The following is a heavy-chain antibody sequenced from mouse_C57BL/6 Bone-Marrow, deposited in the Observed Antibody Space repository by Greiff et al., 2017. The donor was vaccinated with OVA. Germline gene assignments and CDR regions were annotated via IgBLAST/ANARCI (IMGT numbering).Heavy chain of an antibody. CDR3: ARSGDYYGSSYGFAY. CDR2: INPSTGGT. CDR1: GYSFTGYY. V-gene: IGHV1-42*01. Sequence: EVQLQESGPELVKPGASVKISCKASGYSFTGYYMNWVKQSPEKSLEWIGEINPSTGGTTYNQKFKAKATLTVDKSSSTAYMQLKSLTSEDSAVYYCARSGDYYGSSYGFAYWGQGTLVTVSA. D-gene: IGHD1-1*01. J-gene: IGHJ3*01.